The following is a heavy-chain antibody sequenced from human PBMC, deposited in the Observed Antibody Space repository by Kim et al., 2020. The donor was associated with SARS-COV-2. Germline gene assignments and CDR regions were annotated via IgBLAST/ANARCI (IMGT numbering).Heavy chain of an antibody. CDR2: IIPIFGTA. CDR1: GGTFSSYA. V-gene: IGHV1-69*13. Sequence: SVKVSCKASGGTFSSYAISWVRQAPGQGLEWMGGIIPIFGTANYAQKFQGRVTITADESTSTAYMELSSLRSEDTAVYYCARVSAGFWSGYYHFDYWGQGTLVTVSS. J-gene: IGHJ4*02. CDR3: ARVSAGFWSGYYHFDY. D-gene: IGHD3-3*01.